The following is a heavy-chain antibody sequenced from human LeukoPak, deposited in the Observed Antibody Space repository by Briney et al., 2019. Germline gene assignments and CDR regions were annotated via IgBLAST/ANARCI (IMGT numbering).Heavy chain of an antibody. V-gene: IGHV3-23*01. Sequence: GGSLRLSCAASGFTFSTYAMSWVRQAPGKGLEWVSTISGSGDGTYYADSVKGRFTISRDNAKNSLYLQMNSLRAEDTAVYYCAGLGITMIGGVWGKGTTVTISS. J-gene: IGHJ6*04. CDR2: ISGSGDGT. D-gene: IGHD3-10*02. CDR3: AGLGITMIGGV. CDR1: GFTFSTYA.